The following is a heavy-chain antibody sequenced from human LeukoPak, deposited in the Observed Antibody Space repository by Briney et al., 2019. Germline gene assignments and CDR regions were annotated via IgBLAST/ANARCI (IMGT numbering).Heavy chain of an antibody. Sequence: GESLKISCKGSGYSFPSYWIVWVRQMPGKGLEWMGIIYPYDSDIRYSPSFQGQVTMSVDKSINTANLQWRSLKASDTAMYYCARRFGSGSPNWLDPWGQGTLVTVTS. CDR3: ARRFGSGSPNWLDP. CDR2: IYPYDSDI. J-gene: IGHJ5*02. D-gene: IGHD3-10*01. CDR1: GYSFPSYW. V-gene: IGHV5-51*01.